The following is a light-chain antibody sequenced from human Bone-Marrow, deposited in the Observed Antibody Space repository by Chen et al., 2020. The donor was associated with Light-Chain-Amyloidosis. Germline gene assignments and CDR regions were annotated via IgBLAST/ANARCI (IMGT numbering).Light chain of an antibody. CDR1: QSISDW. CDR2: KAS. V-gene: IGKV1-5*03. J-gene: IGKJ1*01. Sequence: DIQVTQSPSTLSASVGDRVTITCRASQSISDWLAWYQQKPGKAPKVLIYKASTLQSGVPSRFSGSGSGTEFTLTINSLQPDDFATYYCQQYNTYSRTVGQGTKVEVK. CDR3: QQYNTYSRT.